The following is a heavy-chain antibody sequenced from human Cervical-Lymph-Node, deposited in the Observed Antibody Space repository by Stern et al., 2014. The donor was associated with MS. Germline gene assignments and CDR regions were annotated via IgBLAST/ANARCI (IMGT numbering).Heavy chain of an antibody. CDR1: GFKFSIYW. CDR3: ARQTTAWASDV. J-gene: IGHJ4*02. V-gene: IGHV5-51*01. D-gene: IGHD1-14*01. CDR2: IYPGDSET. Sequence: MQLVQSGAELIRPGESLKISCKGSGFKFSIYWIAWVRQMPGTGLEWMGIIYPGDSETRYSPSFKGQVTMSADKSTSTAYLQWSSLNASDTAMYFCARQTTAWASDVWGQGTLVTVSS.